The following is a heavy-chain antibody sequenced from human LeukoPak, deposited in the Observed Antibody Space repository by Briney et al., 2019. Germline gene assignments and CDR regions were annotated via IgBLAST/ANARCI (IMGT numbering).Heavy chain of an antibody. CDR3: AFASAWPPPHWFDP. V-gene: IGHV4-61*02. CDR2: IYTSGST. D-gene: IGHD6-19*01. J-gene: IGHJ5*02. CDR1: GVSISSGSYY. Sequence: SQTLYLTCTVSGVSISSGSYYWSWIRQPAGKGLEWIGRIYTSGSTNYNPSLKSRVTISVDASQNQFSLMLSSVTAPDTAVYYCAFASAWPPPHWFDPWGQGTLVTVSS.